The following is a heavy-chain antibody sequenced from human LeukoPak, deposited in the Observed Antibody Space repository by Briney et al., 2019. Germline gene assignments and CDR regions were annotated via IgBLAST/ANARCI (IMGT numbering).Heavy chain of an antibody. CDR2: VSGSGDRT. D-gene: IGHD2-15*01. J-gene: IGHJ4*02. V-gene: IGHV3-23*01. Sequence: QTGGSLRLSCAASGFTFSRYGMSWVRQAPGKGLEWVSAVSGSGDRTYYADSVKGRFTISRDNSKNTLYLQMNSLRAEDTAVYYCAKVESAGGLNYWGQGTLVTVSS. CDR3: AKVESAGGLNY. CDR1: GFTFSRYG.